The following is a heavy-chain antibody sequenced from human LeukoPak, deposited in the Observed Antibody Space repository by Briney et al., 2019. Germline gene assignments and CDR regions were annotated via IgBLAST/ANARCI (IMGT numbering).Heavy chain of an antibody. CDR3: ARDQAEWELLFGGMDV. CDR1: SGSISTYY. Sequence: SETLSLTCTVSSGSISTYYWTWIRQPPGKRLEWIGYIYYSGSTNYNPSLKSRVTISVDTSKNQFSLKLSSVTAADTAVYYCARDQAEWELLFGGMDVWGQGTTVTVSS. J-gene: IGHJ6*02. D-gene: IGHD1-26*01. CDR2: IYYSGST. V-gene: IGHV4-59*12.